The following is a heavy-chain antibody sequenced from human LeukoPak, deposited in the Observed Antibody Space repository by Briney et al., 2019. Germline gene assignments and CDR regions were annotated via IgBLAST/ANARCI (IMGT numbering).Heavy chain of an antibody. CDR1: GFTFSSYW. CDR2: IKQDGSEK. Sequence: GGSLRLSCAASGFTFSSYWMSWVRQAPGKGLKWVANIKQDGSEKYYVDSVKGRFTISRDNAKNSLYLQMNSLRAEDTAVYYCARGSSSGWSGDAFDIWGQGTMVTVSS. CDR3: ARGSSSGWSGDAFDI. D-gene: IGHD6-19*01. V-gene: IGHV3-7*04. J-gene: IGHJ3*02.